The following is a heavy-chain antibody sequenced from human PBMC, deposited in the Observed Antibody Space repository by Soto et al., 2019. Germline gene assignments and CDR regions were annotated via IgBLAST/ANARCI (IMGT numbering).Heavy chain of an antibody. J-gene: IGHJ4*02. CDR2: IDPSDSYT. CDR1: GYSFTSYW. Sequence: RGESLKISCKGSGYSFTSYWISWVRQMPGKGLEWMGRIDPSDSYTNYSPSFQGHVTISADKSISTAYLQWSSLKASDTAMYYCARNDYGDYLPDYWGQGTLVTVSS. V-gene: IGHV5-10-1*01. D-gene: IGHD4-17*01. CDR3: ARNDYGDYLPDY.